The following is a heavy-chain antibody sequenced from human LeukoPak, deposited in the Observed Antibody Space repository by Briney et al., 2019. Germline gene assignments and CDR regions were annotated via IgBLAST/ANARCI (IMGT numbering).Heavy chain of an antibody. CDR2: IYYSGST. CDR1: GGSISSRSYY. D-gene: IGHD2-2*01. CDR3: ARYFYCSSTSCSHYFDL. V-gene: IGHV4-39*01. Sequence: SETLSLTCTVSGGSISSRSYYWGWIRQPPGKGLEWIGSIYYSGSTYYNPSLKSRVTISVDTSKNQFSLKLSSVTAADTAVYYCARYFYCSSTSCSHYFDLWGQGTLVTVSS. J-gene: IGHJ4*02.